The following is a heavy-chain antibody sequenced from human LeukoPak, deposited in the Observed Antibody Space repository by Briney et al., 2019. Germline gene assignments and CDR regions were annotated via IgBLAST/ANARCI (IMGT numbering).Heavy chain of an antibody. V-gene: IGHV4-31*03. Sequence: SETLSLTCSFSGASISTAGYYWTWIRQPPGEGLEWVGYIYYSGSTYYNPSLKSRVTISVDTSKNQFSLKLSSVTAADTAVYYCARGPGSYYYDSVDAFDIWGQGTMVTVSS. D-gene: IGHD3-22*01. CDR1: GASISTAGYY. J-gene: IGHJ3*02. CDR2: IYYSGST. CDR3: ARGPGSYYYDSVDAFDI.